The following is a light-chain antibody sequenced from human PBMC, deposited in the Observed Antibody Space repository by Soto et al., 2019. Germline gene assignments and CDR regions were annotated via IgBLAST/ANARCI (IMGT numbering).Light chain of an antibody. CDR1: QSISSY. CDR2: AAS. V-gene: IGKV1-39*01. Sequence: DIQMTQSPSSLSASVGDRVTITCRASQSISSYLNWYQQKPGKAPKLLIYAASSLQSGVPSRFSGSGSGTNFTFTISSFQPEDFATYYCQQSYSTPRTFGQGTKVDIK. CDR3: QQSYSTPRT. J-gene: IGKJ1*01.